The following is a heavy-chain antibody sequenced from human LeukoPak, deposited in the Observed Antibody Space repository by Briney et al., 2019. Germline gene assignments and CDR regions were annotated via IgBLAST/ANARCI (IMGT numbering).Heavy chain of an antibody. Sequence: PSETLSLTCSVSGGSIGSDNHYWAWIRQPPGKGLEWIGSIHYTGATYYGPSLRSRVTISVDTSKSQFSLKVTSVTAADTAVYFCVRDTRYDSGGHDCWGQGTLVTVSS. CDR1: GGSIGSDNHY. J-gene: IGHJ4*02. CDR2: IHYTGAT. V-gene: IGHV4-39*07. D-gene: IGHD3-22*01. CDR3: VRDTRYDSGGHDC.